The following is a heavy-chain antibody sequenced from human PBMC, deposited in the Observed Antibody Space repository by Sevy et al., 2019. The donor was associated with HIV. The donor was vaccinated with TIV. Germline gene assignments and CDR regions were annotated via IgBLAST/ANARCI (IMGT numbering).Heavy chain of an antibody. CDR1: GGSFSSDDYS. D-gene: IGHD3-22*01. CDR2: IYTSGST. Sequence: SETLSLTCTVSGGSFSSDDYSWSWIRQPAGKGLEWIGLIYTSGSTSYNPSRGSRVSMSVDTSKNLFSRRMSSVTAADTAVYYCARGGSYYYDSSGGSVWFDPWGQGTPVTVSS. J-gene: IGHJ5*01. V-gene: IGHV4-61*02. CDR3: ARGGSYYYDSSGGSVWFDP.